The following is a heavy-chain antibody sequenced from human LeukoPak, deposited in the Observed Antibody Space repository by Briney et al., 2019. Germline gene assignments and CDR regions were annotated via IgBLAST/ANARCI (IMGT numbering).Heavy chain of an antibody. V-gene: IGHV3-30-3*01. Sequence: GGSLRLSCAVSGFTFSSYAMHWVRQAPGKGLEWVAVISYDGSSKYYADSVKGRFTISRDNSKNTLYLQMNSLRAEDTAVYYCARDWICDYWGQGTLVTVSS. J-gene: IGHJ4*02. CDR3: ARDWICDY. CDR2: ISYDGSSK. CDR1: GFTFSSYA. D-gene: IGHD2-2*03.